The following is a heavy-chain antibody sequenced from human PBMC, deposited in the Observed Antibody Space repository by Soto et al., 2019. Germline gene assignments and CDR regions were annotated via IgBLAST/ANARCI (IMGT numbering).Heavy chain of an antibody. J-gene: IGHJ4*02. D-gene: IGHD3-16*01. CDR2: IDYSGAT. V-gene: IGHV4-39*01. CDR3: ARRIGGYDFYY. CDR1: GGSIASSGFY. Sequence: QLQLQESGPGLVKPSETLSLTCTVSGGSIASSGFYWVWIRQPPGKGLEWIGSIDYSGATYYNPPLRSRVTISIDTSKNQFSLKLSSVTAADTAVHYCARRIGGYDFYYWGQGTLVTVSS.